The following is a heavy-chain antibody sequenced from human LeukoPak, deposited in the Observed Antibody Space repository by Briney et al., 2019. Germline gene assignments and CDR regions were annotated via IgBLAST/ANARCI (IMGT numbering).Heavy chain of an antibody. D-gene: IGHD2-21*02. CDR1: GYSINSGYY. Sequence: SETLSLTCAVSGYSINSGYYWGWIRQPPGKGLEWIGSIYYSGSTYYNPSLKNRVTISVDTSKNQFSLKLNSVAAADTAVYFCARGSALTDTSYFDYWGRGTLVTVSS. CDR3: ARGSALTDTSYFDY. CDR2: IYYSGST. J-gene: IGHJ4*02. V-gene: IGHV4-38-2*01.